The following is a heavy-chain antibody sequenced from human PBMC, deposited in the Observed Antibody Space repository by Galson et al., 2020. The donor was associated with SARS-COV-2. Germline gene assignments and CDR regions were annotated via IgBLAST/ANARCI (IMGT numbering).Heavy chain of an antibody. Sequence: SETLSLTCAVSGGSISSSNWWSWVRQPPGKGLEWIGEIYHSGSTNYNPSLKSRVTISVDKSKNQFSLKLSSVTAADTAVYYCARVGWSNVLGNWFDPWGQGTLVTVSS. V-gene: IGHV4-4*02. J-gene: IGHJ5*02. CDR3: ARVGWSNVLGNWFDP. D-gene: IGHD2-15*01. CDR2: IYHSGST. CDR1: GGSISSSNW.